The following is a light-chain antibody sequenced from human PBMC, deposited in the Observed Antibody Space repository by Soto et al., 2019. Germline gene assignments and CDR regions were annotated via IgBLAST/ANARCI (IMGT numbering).Light chain of an antibody. J-gene: IGKJ5*01. CDR2: LGS. V-gene: IGKV2-28*01. CDR3: MQALQTPIT. Sequence: DIVMTQSPLSLPVTPGEPASISCRSSQSLLHSNGYNYLDWYLQKPGQSRQLLIYLGSHRSSGVPDRFSGSGSGTDFTLKISRVEAEDVGVYYCMQALQTPITFGQGTRLEIK. CDR1: QSLLHSNGYNY.